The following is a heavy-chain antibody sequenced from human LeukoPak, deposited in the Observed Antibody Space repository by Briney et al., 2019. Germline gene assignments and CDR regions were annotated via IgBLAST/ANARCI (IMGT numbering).Heavy chain of an antibody. V-gene: IGHV4-39*02. Sequence: KTSETLSLTCTVSGGSISSSSYYWGWIRQPPGKGLEWIGSIYYSGSTYYNPSLKSRVTISVDTSKNQFSLKLSSVTAADTAVYYCAREADDSMGPNFDYWGQGTLVTVSS. J-gene: IGHJ4*02. CDR3: AREADDSMGPNFDY. CDR1: GGSISSSSYY. D-gene: IGHD3-22*01. CDR2: IYYSGST.